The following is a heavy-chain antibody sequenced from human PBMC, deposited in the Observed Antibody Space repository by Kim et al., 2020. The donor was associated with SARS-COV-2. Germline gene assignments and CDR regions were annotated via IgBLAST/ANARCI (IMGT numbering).Heavy chain of an antibody. V-gene: IGHV3-15*01. Sequence: VKGRFTISRDDSKNTLYLQMNSLKTEDTAVYYCTTGSIAAAKYYYYGMDVWGQGTTVTVSS. CDR3: TTGSIAAAKYYYYGMDV. D-gene: IGHD6-13*01. J-gene: IGHJ6*02.